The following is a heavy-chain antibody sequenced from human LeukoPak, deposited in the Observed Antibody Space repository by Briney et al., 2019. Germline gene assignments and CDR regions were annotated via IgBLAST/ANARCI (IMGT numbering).Heavy chain of an antibody. CDR3: ASGYRFGN. Sequence: ASVKVSCKASRYTFTADYMHWVRQAPGHGLEWMGWINPNTGATDYAQNFQGRVTLTRDTSISTACMELSRLRSDDTAVYYCASGYRFGNWGQGTLVTVSS. J-gene: IGHJ4*02. D-gene: IGHD5-18*01. CDR1: RYTFTADY. V-gene: IGHV1-2*02. CDR2: INPNTGAT.